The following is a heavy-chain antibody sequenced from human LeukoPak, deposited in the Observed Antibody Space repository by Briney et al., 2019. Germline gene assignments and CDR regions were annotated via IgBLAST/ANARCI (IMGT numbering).Heavy chain of an antibody. D-gene: IGHD3-3*01. CDR2: IGCSGTPI. CDR1: GFTFSSYS. V-gene: IGHV3-48*01. CDR3: ARGGTFGVDISDY. J-gene: IGHJ4*02. Sequence: GGSLRLSCATSGFTFSSYSMNWVRQAPGKGPEWVAYIGCSGTPIYYNYSVYGRCAISRDNARNSLYLQMNSLRAEDTAVYYCARGGTFGVDISDYWGQGTVVVVSS.